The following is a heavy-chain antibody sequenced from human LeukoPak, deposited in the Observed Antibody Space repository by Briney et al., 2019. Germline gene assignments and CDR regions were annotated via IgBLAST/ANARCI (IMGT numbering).Heavy chain of an antibody. Sequence: GGSLRLSCAASGFTFSSYWMHWVRQAPGKGLVWVSRTNSDGSSTSYADSVKGRFTISRDNAKNTLYLQMNSLRAEDTAVYYCARIPAAISRWFDPWGQGTLVTVSS. CDR2: TNSDGSST. D-gene: IGHD2-2*02. CDR3: ARIPAAISRWFDP. J-gene: IGHJ5*02. CDR1: GFTFSSYW. V-gene: IGHV3-74*01.